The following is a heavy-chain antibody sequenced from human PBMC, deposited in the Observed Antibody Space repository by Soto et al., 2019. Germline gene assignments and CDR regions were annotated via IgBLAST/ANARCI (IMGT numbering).Heavy chain of an antibody. CDR2: INPNSGGT. Sequence: ASVKVSCKASGYTFTGYYMHWVRQAPGQGREWMGWINPNSGGTNYAQKFQGRVTMTRDTSISTAYMELSRLRSDDTAVYYCAGRRPFVGVIVKNDYYYYGMDVWGQGTQVTVSS. J-gene: IGHJ6*02. CDR1: GYTFTGYY. V-gene: IGHV1-2*02. D-gene: IGHD3-16*02. CDR3: AGRRPFVGVIVKNDYYYYGMDV.